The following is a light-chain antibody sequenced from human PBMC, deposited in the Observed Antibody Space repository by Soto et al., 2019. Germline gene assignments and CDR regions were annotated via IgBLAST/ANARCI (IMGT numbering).Light chain of an antibody. V-gene: IGLV2-23*02. Sequence: QSVLTQPASVSGSPGQSITISCTGTSSDVGSYNLVSWYQQHPGKAPKLLIYEVSKRPSGVSTRFSGSKSDNTASLTISGLQAEDEADYYCCSYVGSSTVVFGGGTKLTVL. CDR3: CSYVGSSTVV. CDR2: EVS. J-gene: IGLJ2*01. CDR1: SSDVGSYNL.